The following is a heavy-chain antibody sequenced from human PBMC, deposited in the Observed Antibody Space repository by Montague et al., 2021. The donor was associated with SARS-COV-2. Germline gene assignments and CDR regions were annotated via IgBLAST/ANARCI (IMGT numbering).Heavy chain of an antibody. J-gene: IGHJ4*02. Sequence: SETLSLTCTVSGGSISSSSYYWGWIRQPPGKGLEWIGTIYYGRSTYYNPSLKSRVTISVDTSKNQFSLKLSSVTAADTAVYYCARQGGGIVVVIAIRGPYYFDYWGQGTLVTVSS. CDR1: GGSISSSSYY. CDR3: ARQGGGIVVVIAIRGPYYFDY. CDR2: IYYGRST. V-gene: IGHV4-39*01. D-gene: IGHD2-21*01.